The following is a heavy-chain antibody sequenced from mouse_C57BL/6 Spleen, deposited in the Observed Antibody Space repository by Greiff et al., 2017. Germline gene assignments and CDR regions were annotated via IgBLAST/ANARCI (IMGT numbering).Heavy chain of an antibody. D-gene: IGHD2-2*01. J-gene: IGHJ2*01. CDR2: IDPSDSYT. V-gene: IGHV1-50*01. CDR3: ARRRGYDYFDY. Sequence: QVQLQQPGAELVKPGASVKLSCKASGYTFTSYWMQWVKQRPGQGLEWIGEIDPSDSYTNYNQKFKGKATLTVDTSSSTAYMQLSSRTSEDSAVYYCARRRGYDYFDYWGQGTTLTVSS. CDR1: GYTFTSYW.